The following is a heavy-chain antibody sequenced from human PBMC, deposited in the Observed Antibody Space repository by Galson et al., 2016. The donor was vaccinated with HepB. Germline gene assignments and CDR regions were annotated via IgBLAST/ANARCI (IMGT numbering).Heavy chain of an antibody. CDR1: GNTFSTYR. CDR2: INPSDGST. Sequence: SVKVSCKASGNTFSTYRIHWVRQAPGQGLEWLGVINPSDGSTTYAQNFQGRVTMTSDTSTTTVYMDLSSLRSEDTAVYYCAHVDTSRLSEFSGGFDPWGLGTLVTVSS. J-gene: IGHJ5*02. CDR3: AHVDTSRLSEFSGGFDP. V-gene: IGHV1-46*01. D-gene: IGHD5-18*01.